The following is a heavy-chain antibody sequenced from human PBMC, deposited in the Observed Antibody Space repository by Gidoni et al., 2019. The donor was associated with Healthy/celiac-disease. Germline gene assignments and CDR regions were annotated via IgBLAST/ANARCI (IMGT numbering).Heavy chain of an antibody. D-gene: IGHD3-10*01. CDR2: ISWNSGSI. CDR1: GFTFDDYA. CDR3: AKESTAPWFGELLYYYYGMDV. J-gene: IGHJ6*02. V-gene: IGHV3-9*01. Sequence: EVQLVESGGGLVQPGRSLRLSCAASGFTFDDYAMPWVRQAPGKGLEWVSGISWNSGSIGYADSVKGRFTISRDNAKNSLYLQMNSLRAEDTALYYCAKESTAPWFGELLYYYYGMDVWGQGTTVTVSS.